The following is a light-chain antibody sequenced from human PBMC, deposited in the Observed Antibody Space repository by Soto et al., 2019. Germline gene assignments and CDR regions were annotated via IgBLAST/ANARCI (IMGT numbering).Light chain of an antibody. Sequence: IQLTQSPSSLSASVGDRFTITCRASQGISSYLAWYQQKPGKAPNLLIYAASTLQSGVPARFSGSGSGTDFTLTISSLEPEDLAVYFCQQRSNWPRTFGQGTKVDIK. CDR1: QGISSY. V-gene: IGKV1-9*01. J-gene: IGKJ1*01. CDR2: AAS. CDR3: QQRSNWPRT.